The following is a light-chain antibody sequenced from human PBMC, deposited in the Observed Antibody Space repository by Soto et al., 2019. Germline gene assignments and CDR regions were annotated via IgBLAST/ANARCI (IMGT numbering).Light chain of an antibody. Sequence: QSALTQPASVSGSPGQSITISCTGTSSDVGGYNYVSWYQQHPGKAPKLMIYDVSKRTSGVSNRFSGSKSGNTASQTISGLQSEDEADYYCNSYTTSSTLVFGGGTKLTVL. CDR2: DVS. V-gene: IGLV2-14*01. CDR1: SSDVGGYNY. CDR3: NSYTTSSTLV. J-gene: IGLJ3*02.